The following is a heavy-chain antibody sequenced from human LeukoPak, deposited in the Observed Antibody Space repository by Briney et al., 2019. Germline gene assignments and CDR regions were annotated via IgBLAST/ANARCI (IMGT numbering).Heavy chain of an antibody. D-gene: IGHD6-13*01. CDR2: IYYSGST. J-gene: IGHJ5*02. CDR3: ARRYSSSWYVGFFDP. Sequence: SGTLSLTCTVSGASIRNYYWSWIRQSPGKGLEWIGYIYYSGSTNYNPSLESRVAMSVDTSKNRFSLRLSSVTAADTAIYYCARRYSSSWYVGFFDPWGQGTLVTVSS. CDR1: GASIRNYY. V-gene: IGHV4-59*08.